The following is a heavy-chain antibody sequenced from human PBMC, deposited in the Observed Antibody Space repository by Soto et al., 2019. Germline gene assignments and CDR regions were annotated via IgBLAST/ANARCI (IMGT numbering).Heavy chain of an antibody. CDR2: IYPGDSVT. D-gene: IGHD2-2*01. V-gene: IGHV5-51*01. J-gene: IGHJ6*02. Sequence: PGEYLKISCKGSGYSFTTYWIGWVRQMPGRGLEWMGIIYPGDSVTRYSPSFQGQVTISADKSISTAYLQWSSLKASDTAVYFCARHRGYQRLRYGMDVWGQGTTVTVSS. CDR1: GYSFTTYW. CDR3: ARHRGYQRLRYGMDV.